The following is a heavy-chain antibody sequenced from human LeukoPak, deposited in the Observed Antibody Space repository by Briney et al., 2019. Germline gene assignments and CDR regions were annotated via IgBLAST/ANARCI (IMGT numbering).Heavy chain of an antibody. J-gene: IGHJ6*02. CDR1: GFTFSSYG. Sequence: GKSLRLSCAASGFTFSSYGMHWVRQAPGKGLEWVSSISSSSSYIYYADSVKGRFTISRDNAKNSLYLQMNSLRAEDTAVYYRAWVNFDWSLWDYYYYYGMDVWGQGTTVTVSS. V-gene: IGHV3-21*01. D-gene: IGHD3-9*01. CDR3: AWVNFDWSLWDYYYYYGMDV. CDR2: ISSSSSYI.